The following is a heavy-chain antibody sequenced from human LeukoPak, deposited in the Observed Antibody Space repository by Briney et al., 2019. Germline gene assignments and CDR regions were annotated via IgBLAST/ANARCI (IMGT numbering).Heavy chain of an antibody. CDR3: ARHIESGTNDAFDI. V-gene: IGHV4-59*08. D-gene: IGHD3-10*01. J-gene: IGHJ3*02. CDR1: GGSISSYY. CDR2: IYYSGSA. Sequence: SETLSLTCTVSGGSISSYYWSWIRQPPGKGLEWIGYIYYSGSASYNPSLNSRVTISADTSKNQFSLKLSSVTAADTAVYYCARHIESGTNDAFDIWGQGTMVTVSS.